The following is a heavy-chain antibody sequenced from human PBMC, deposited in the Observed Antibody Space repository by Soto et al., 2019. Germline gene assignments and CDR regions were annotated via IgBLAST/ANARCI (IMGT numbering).Heavy chain of an antibody. V-gene: IGHV3-30*18. Sequence: PGGSLRLSCAASGFTFSSYGMHWVRQAPGKGLEWVAVISCDGSNKYYADSVKGRFTISRDNSKNTLYLQMNNLRAEDTAVYYCAKPLAAAGTYYFDYWGQGTLVTVSS. CDR1: GFTFSSYG. D-gene: IGHD6-13*01. CDR2: ISCDGSNK. CDR3: AKPLAAAGTYYFDY. J-gene: IGHJ4*02.